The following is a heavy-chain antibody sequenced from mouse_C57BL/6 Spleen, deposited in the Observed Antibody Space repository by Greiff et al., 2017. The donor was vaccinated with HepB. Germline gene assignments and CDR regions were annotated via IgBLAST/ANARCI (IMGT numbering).Heavy chain of an antibody. Sequence: VQLQQSGPELVKPGASVKISCKASGYSFTGYYMNWVKQSPEKSLEWIGEINPSTGGTTYNQKFKAKATLTVDKTSSTAYMQLKSLTSEDSAVYYCARWALSSFFAYWGQGTLVTVSA. D-gene: IGHD6-5*01. CDR3: ARWALSSFFAY. V-gene: IGHV1-42*01. J-gene: IGHJ3*01. CDR1: GYSFTGYY. CDR2: INPSTGGT.